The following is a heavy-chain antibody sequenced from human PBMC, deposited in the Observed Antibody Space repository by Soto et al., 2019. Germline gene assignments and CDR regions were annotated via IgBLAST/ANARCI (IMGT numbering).Heavy chain of an antibody. CDR3: ARGRGVVIPAGTPDAFDV. CDR1: GYIVNKYG. CDR2: INAFNGYT. Sequence: GASVKVSCKASGYIVNKYGFNCVRQAPGQVLEWMGRINAFNGYTNFAQKFQGRVTLTTDTSTNTAYMELSSLRSDDTAIYYCARGRGVVIPAGTPDAFDVWGQGTMVTVSS. V-gene: IGHV1-18*01. D-gene: IGHD2-21*01. J-gene: IGHJ3*01.